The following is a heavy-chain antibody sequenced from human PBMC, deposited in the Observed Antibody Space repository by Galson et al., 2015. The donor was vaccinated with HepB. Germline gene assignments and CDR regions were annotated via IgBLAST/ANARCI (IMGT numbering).Heavy chain of an antibody. CDR1: GFTFSSYA. D-gene: IGHD4-17*01. J-gene: IGHJ3*02. V-gene: IGHV3-23*01. CDR2: ISGSGGST. Sequence: SLRLSCAASGFTFSSYAMSWVRQAPGKGLEWVSAISGSGGSTYYADSVKGRFTISRDNSKNTLYLQMNSLRAEDTAVYYCAKDRGSSGYYAYGTFDMWGQGTMVPVSS. CDR3: AKDRGSSGYYAYGTFDM.